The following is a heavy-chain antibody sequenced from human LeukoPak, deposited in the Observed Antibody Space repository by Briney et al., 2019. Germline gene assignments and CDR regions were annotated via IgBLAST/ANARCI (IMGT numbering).Heavy chain of an antibody. CDR2: IYYSGST. J-gene: IGHJ4*02. CDR1: GGSISSYY. V-gene: IGHV4-39*01. Sequence: SETLSLTCTVSGGSISSYYWGWIRQPPGKGLEWIGSIYYSGSTYYNPSLKSRVTISVDTSKNQFSLKLSSVTAADTAVYYCARQNVGYCSGGSCYRHYDYWGQGTLVTVSS. CDR3: ARQNVGYCSGGSCYRHYDY. D-gene: IGHD2-15*01.